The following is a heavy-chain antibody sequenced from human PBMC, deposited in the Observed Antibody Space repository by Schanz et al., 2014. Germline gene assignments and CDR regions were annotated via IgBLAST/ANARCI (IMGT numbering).Heavy chain of an antibody. Sequence: QVQLQESGPRLVKPSQTLSLTCTVSGGSIDVSGYYWSWIRQPPGKGLEWIGYIYYSGSTDYNPSLKSRVTMSVDTSKNQFSLKLSSVTAADTAVYYCARARFTGYYMDVWGQGTAVTVSS. CDR2: IYYSGST. D-gene: IGHD3-9*01. CDR3: ARARFTGYYMDV. V-gene: IGHV4-61*08. J-gene: IGHJ6*02. CDR1: GGSIDVSGYY.